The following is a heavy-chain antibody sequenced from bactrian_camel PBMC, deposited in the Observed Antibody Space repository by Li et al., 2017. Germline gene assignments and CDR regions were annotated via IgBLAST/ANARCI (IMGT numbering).Heavy chain of an antibody. CDR3: AAWCTGTAGYTLLDAQKYNY. J-gene: IGHJ4*01. V-gene: IGHV3S1*01. D-gene: IGHD3*01. Sequence: VQLVESGGDSVQAGGSLRLSCAASPYTLISSCMGWFRQAPEKEREGVASILVGGAAILAGGGIPYYADSVKGRFTISSDNAKNTLYLQMNSLKPDDTAMYYCAAWCTGTAGYTLLDAQKYNYWGKGTQVTVS. CDR2: ILAGGGIP. CDR1: PYTLISSC.